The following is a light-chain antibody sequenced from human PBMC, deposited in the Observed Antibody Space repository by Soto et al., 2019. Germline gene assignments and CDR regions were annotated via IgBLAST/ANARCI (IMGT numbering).Light chain of an antibody. CDR3: SSFVAGNNYWV. J-gene: IGLJ3*02. V-gene: IGLV2-8*01. CDR1: SSDVGGYDY. Sequence: QSALTQPPSASGSPGRSVTISCTGTSSDVGGYDYVSWFQQHPGKAPKLIIYEVTKRPSGVPDRFSASKSGNTASLTVSGLQAEDEADYYCSSFVAGNNYWVFGGGTQLTVL. CDR2: EVT.